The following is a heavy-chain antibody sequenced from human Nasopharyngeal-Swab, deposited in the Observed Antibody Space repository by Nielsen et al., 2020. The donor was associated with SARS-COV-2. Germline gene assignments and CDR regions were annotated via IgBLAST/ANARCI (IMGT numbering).Heavy chain of an antibody. CDR3: ARNPRSVQYTSTWYGEFDY. V-gene: IGHV4-39*01. J-gene: IGHJ4*02. CDR2: IYYSGSA. Sequence: WIRQPPGKGLEWIGTIYYSGSAYYNPSLKSRVAISVDTSKNQIFLNLSSVTAAGSAVYYCARNPRSVQYTSTWYGEFDYWGQGTLVTVSS. D-gene: IGHD6-13*01.